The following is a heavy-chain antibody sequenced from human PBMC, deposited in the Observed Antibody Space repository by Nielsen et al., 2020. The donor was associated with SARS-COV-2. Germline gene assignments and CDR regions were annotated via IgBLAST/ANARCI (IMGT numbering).Heavy chain of an antibody. J-gene: IGHJ3*02. CDR2: IDWDDDK. Sequence: SGPTLVQPTPTLTLTCTFSGFSLSTSGMCVSWIRQPPGKALEWLALIDWDDDKYYSTSLKTRLTISKDTSKNQVVLTMTNMDPVDTATYYCARIRDSDSSGWCDAFDIWGQGTMVTVSS. D-gene: IGHD6-19*01. V-gene: IGHV2-70*01. CDR3: ARIRDSDSSGWCDAFDI. CDR1: GFSLSTSGMC.